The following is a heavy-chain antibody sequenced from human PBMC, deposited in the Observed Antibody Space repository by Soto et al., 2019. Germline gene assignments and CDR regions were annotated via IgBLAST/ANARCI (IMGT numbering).Heavy chain of an antibody. CDR1: GYTFTSYG. V-gene: IGHV1-18*01. CDR3: ARTLVYYDILTTDSYYFDY. J-gene: IGHJ4*02. CDR2: ISVYNGNI. Sequence: QVQLVQSGAEVKKPGASVKVSCKTSGYTFTSYGISWVRQAPGQGLEWMGWISVYNGNINYAQKFQGRVTMTTDTSTSTAYMELRILRSDDTAVYYCARTLVYYDILTTDSYYFDYWGQGTLVTVSS. D-gene: IGHD3-9*01.